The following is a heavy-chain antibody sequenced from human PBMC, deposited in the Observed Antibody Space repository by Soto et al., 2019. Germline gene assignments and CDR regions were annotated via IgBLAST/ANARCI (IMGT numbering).Heavy chain of an antibody. D-gene: IGHD2-2*01. CDR2: INPNSGGT. Sequence: GASMKVSCKASGYTFTGYYMHWVRQAPGQGLEWMGWINPNSGGTNYAQKFQGWVTMTRDTSISTAYMELSRLRSDDTAVYYCARDRGIVVVPAENYYYYYGMDVWGQGTTVTVS. CDR3: ARDRGIVVVPAENYYYYYGMDV. V-gene: IGHV1-2*04. J-gene: IGHJ6*02. CDR1: GYTFTGYY.